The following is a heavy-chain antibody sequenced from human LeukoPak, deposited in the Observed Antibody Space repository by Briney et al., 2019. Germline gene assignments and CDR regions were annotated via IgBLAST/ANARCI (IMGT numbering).Heavy chain of an antibody. J-gene: IGHJ4*02. CDR1: GFTFDDYG. Sequence: GGSLRLSCAASGFTFDDYGMSWVRQAPGKGLEWVSGINWNGGSIGYVDSVKGRFTMSRDNAKNSLSLQMSSLTAEDTAVYYCARAARTLDFWGQGALVTVSS. V-gene: IGHV3-20*04. D-gene: IGHD1-7*01. CDR2: INWNGGSI. CDR3: ARAARTLDF.